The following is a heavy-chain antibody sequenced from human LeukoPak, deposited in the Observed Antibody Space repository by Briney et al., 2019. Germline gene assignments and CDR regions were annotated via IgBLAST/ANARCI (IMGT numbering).Heavy chain of an antibody. CDR1: GGSFSGYY. Sequence: PSETLSLTCAVYGGSFSGYYWSWIRQPAGKGLEWIGHIYTTGSTNYNPSLKSRVTMSVDTSKNQFSLKLSSVTAADTAVYYCARSGSRFDWYYYDSSGPTPFQHWGQGTLVTVSS. CDR2: IYTTGST. D-gene: IGHD3-22*01. J-gene: IGHJ1*01. CDR3: ARSGSRFDWYYYDSSGPTPFQH. V-gene: IGHV4-59*10.